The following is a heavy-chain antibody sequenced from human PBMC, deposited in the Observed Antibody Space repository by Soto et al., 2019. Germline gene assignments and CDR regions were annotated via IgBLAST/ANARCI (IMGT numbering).Heavy chain of an antibody. J-gene: IGHJ5*02. CDR3: ARGVGIAAAGSREDWFDP. CDR2: INAGNGNT. Sequence: ASVKVSCKASGYTFTSYAMYWVRQAPGQRLEWMGWINAGNGNTKYSQKFQGRVTITRDTSASTAYMELSSLRSEDTAVYYCARGVGIAAAGSREDWFDPWGQGTLVTVSS. CDR1: GYTFTSYA. V-gene: IGHV1-3*01. D-gene: IGHD6-13*01.